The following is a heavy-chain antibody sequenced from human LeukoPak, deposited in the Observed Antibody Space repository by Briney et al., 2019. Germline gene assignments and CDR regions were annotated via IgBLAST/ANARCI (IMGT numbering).Heavy chain of an antibody. V-gene: IGHV4-31*03. D-gene: IGHD5-12*01. CDR2: IYYSGST. J-gene: IGHJ4*02. CDR3: ARDGYGAYDRDLDH. CDR1: GGSISSGGYY. Sequence: SQTLSLTCTVSGGSISSGGYYWSWIRQHPGKGLEWIGSIYYSGSTNYNPSLQGRVTISVDKSKNQFSLRLDSVTAADTAVYYCARDGYGAYDRDLDHWGQGALVTVSS.